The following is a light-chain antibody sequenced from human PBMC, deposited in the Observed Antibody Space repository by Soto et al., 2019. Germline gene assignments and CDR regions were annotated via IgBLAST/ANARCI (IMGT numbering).Light chain of an antibody. J-gene: IGKJ2*01. Sequence: EIVLTQSPATLSLSPGERATVSCRASQSVSSHLAWYQQKPGQAPRLLIYAASYRATGISDKFSGSGSGTDFSLTISRLEPEDSAVYYCHQYHSPPQTFGQGTKVDIK. CDR2: AAS. CDR1: QSVSSH. V-gene: IGKV3-20*01. CDR3: HQYHSPPQT.